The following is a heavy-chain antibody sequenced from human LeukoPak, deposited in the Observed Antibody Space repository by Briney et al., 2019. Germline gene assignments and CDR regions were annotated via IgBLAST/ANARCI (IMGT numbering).Heavy chain of an antibody. CDR1: GFTFSSYG. CDR3: ARGAFEQNYYHYYNMDV. D-gene: IGHD1/OR15-1a*01. J-gene: IGHJ6*03. V-gene: IGHV3-23*01. Sequence: GGSLRLSCVASGFTFSSYGMSWVRQAPGKGLEWVSAITNSGGSTEYADSVKGRFTISRDNSKNTLYLQMNSLRAEDTAVYYCARGAFEQNYYHYYNMDVWGKGTTVTVSS. CDR2: ITNSGGST.